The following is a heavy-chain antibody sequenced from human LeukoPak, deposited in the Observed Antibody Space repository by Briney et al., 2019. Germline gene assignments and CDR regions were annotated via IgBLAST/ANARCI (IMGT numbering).Heavy chain of an antibody. CDR3: AELGITMIGGV. Sequence: GGSLRLSCAASGFTFSSYSMNWVRQAPGKGLEWVSSISSSGSTIYYADSVKGRFTISRDNAKNSLYLQMDSLRAEDTAVYYCAELGITMIGGVWGKGTTVTISS. V-gene: IGHV3-48*04. J-gene: IGHJ6*04. CDR2: ISSSGSTI. CDR1: GFTFSSYS. D-gene: IGHD3-10*02.